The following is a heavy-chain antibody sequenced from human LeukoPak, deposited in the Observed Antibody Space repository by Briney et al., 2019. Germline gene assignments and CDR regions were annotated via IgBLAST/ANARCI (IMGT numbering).Heavy chain of an antibody. D-gene: IGHD1-26*01. Sequence: PGGSLRLSCAASGFTFSSYSMNWVRQAPGKGLEWVSSISSSSSYMYYADSVKGRFTISRDNAKNSLYLQMNSLRAEDTAVYYCARDGATTASDYWGQGTLVTVSS. V-gene: IGHV3-21*01. CDR2: ISSSSSYM. J-gene: IGHJ4*02. CDR1: GFTFSSYS. CDR3: ARDGATTASDY.